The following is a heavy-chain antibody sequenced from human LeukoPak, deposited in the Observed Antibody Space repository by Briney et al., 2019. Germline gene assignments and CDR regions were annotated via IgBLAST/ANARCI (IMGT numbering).Heavy chain of an antibody. V-gene: IGHV3-43*01. Sequence: GGSLRLSCAASGFTFEDYTMHWVRQAPGKTLEWVSLINWHGTTYYTDSVKDRFTISRDNSKNSLYLQMDTLTSEDTAFYYCVKDLSYESSGSVFDHWGQGTLVTVSS. D-gene: IGHD3-22*01. CDR1: GFTFEDYT. J-gene: IGHJ4*02. CDR2: INWHGTT. CDR3: VKDLSYESSGSVFDH.